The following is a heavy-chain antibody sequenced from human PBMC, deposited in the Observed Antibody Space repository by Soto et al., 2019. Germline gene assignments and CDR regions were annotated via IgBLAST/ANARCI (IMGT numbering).Heavy chain of an antibody. Sequence: GESLKISCKGSGYSFTSYWIGWVRQMPGKGLEWMGIIYPGDSDTRYSPSFQGQVTISADKSISTAYLQWSSLKASDTAMYYCERLYSACYPAFDIWGHVAMVTVSS. D-gene: IGHD5-12*01. CDR2: IYPGDSDT. V-gene: IGHV5-51*01. J-gene: IGHJ3*02. CDR1: GYSFTSYW. CDR3: ERLYSACYPAFDI.